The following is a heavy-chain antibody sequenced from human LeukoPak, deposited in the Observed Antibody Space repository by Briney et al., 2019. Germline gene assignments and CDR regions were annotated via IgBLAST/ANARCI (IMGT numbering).Heavy chain of an antibody. J-gene: IGHJ4*02. CDR3: ARDRGYGSGSYYNRVPIY. V-gene: IGHV4-59*01. CDR1: GGSISSYY. Sequence: SETLSLTCTVSGGSISSYYWSWIRQPPGKGLEWIGYIYYSGSTNYNPSLKSRVTISVDTSKNQFSLKLSSVTAADTAVYYCARDRGYGSGSYYNRVPIYWGQGTLVTVSS. CDR2: IYYSGST. D-gene: IGHD3-10*01.